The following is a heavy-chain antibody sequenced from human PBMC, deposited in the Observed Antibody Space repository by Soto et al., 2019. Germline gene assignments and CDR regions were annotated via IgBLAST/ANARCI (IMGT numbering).Heavy chain of an antibody. CDR1: GYSFTTYW. V-gene: IGHV5-10-1*01. D-gene: IGHD3-22*01. J-gene: IGHJ5*02. CDR3: AKGINYYDSSGDSWFDP. Sequence: PGESLKISCQASGYSFTTYWISWVRQMPGKGLECMGRIDPTDSYTDYGPSFEGHVTMSVDRSINTAYLEWSSLKASDSAIYYCAKGINYYDSSGDSWFDPWGQGTLVTVSS. CDR2: IDPTDSYT.